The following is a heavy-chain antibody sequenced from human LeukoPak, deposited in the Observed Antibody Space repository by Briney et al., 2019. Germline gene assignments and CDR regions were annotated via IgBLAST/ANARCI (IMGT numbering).Heavy chain of an antibody. J-gene: IGHJ6*02. Sequence: PGGSLRLSCAASGFSFSGYGMHWVRQAPGKGLEWVAVISYDGHNEYYADPVKGRFTISRDNSKNTVLLQMNSLRVGDTAVYYCAKGVGHGGMDVWGQGTTVIVSS. CDR1: GFSFSGYG. V-gene: IGHV3-30*18. CDR3: AKGVGHGGMDV. CDR2: ISYDGHNE.